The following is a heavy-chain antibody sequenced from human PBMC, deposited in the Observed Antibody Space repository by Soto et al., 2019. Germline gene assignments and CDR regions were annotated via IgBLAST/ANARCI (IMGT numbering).Heavy chain of an antibody. V-gene: IGHV4-34*01. Sequence: SETLSLTCAVYGGSFSGYYWSWIRQPPGKGLEWIGEINHSGSTDYNPSLKSRDTISVDTSKNQFSLKLSSVTAADTAVYYCARWGVQLERLPWNWFDPWGQGTLVT. CDR1: GGSFSGYY. J-gene: IGHJ5*01. D-gene: IGHD1-1*01. CDR2: INHSGST. CDR3: ARWGVQLERLPWNWFDP.